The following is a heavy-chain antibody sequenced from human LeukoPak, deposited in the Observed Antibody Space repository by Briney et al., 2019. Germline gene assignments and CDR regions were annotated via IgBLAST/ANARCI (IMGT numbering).Heavy chain of an antibody. CDR3: AGAGSTLLWFGGWGAFDM. D-gene: IGHD3-10*01. CDR1: GFTFDDYG. V-gene: IGHV3-20*04. J-gene: IGHJ3*02. CDR2: INWNGGST. Sequence: RPGGSLRLSCAASGFTFDDYGMSWVRQAPGKGLECVSGINWNGGSTGYADSVKGRFTISRDNAKNSLYLQMNSLRAEDTALYYCAGAGSTLLWFGGWGAFDMWGQETMVTVSP.